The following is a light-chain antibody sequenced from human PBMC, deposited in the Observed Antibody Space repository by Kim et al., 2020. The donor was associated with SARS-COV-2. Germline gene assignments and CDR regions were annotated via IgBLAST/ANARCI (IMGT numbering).Light chain of an antibody. CDR1: SIRSYY. V-gene: IGLV3-19*01. CDR3: NSRDNNDNVL. Sequence: VALGQTVRITCQGDSIRSYYTTWYQQKPGQAPIVVVYGKNNRPSGIPDRFSGSSSGNTASLTITGTQAGDEADYYCNSRDNNDNVLFGGGTQLTVL. CDR2: GKN. J-gene: IGLJ2*01.